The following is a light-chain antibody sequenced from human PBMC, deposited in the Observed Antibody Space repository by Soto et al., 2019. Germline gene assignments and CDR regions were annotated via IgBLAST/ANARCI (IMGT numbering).Light chain of an antibody. CDR3: QQYNNWPFYT. V-gene: IGKV3-15*01. CDR2: GAS. Sequence: EIVMTQSPATLSVSPGERATLSCRASQSVSSNLAWYQQKPGQAPRLLIYGASTRATGIPARFSGSGSGTESTPTISSLQSEDFAVYYCQQYNNWPFYTFGQGTKLEIK. CDR1: QSVSSN. J-gene: IGKJ2*01.